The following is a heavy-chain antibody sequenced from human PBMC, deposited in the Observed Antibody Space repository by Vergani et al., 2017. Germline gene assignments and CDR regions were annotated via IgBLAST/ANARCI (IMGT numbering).Heavy chain of an antibody. D-gene: IGHD2-2*02. Sequence: EVQLVESGGGLVQPGRSLRLSCAASGFTLDDYAMHWVRHAPGKGLEWVSGISWNSGSIGSADSVKGRFTISRDNAKNSLYLQMNSLRAEDTALYYCAKAGYCSSTSGYTEWYFDLWGRGTLVTVSS. CDR2: ISWNSGSI. CDR1: GFTLDDYA. CDR3: AKAGYCSSTSGYTEWYFDL. J-gene: IGHJ2*01. V-gene: IGHV3-9*01.